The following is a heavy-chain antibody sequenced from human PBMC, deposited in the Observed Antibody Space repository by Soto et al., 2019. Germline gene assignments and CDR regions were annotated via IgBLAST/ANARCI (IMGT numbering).Heavy chain of an antibody. J-gene: IGHJ4*02. CDR2: ISDSGGST. Sequence: GGSLSHSCTASGFTFSSYAVSWVRPAPGKGLEWVSGISDSGGSTYYADSVKGRFTISRDNSKNTLYLQMNSLRAEDTAVYYCAKGTYYYGSAPYYFDYWGQGTLVTVSS. CDR1: GFTFSSYA. V-gene: IGHV3-23*01. CDR3: AKGTYYYGSAPYYFDY. D-gene: IGHD3-10*01.